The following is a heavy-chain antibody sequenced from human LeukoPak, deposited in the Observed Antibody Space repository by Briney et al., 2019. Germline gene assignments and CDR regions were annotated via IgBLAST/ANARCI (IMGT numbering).Heavy chain of an antibody. CDR1: GFTFSSSW. V-gene: IGHV3-7*01. J-gene: IGHJ4*02. Sequence: PGGSLRLSCAASGFTFSSSWMSWVRQAPGKGLEWVANIKQDGSEKYYVDSVKGRFTISRDNAKTSLYLQMNSLRAEDTAVYYCARVVPPLYYFDYWGQGTLVTVSS. CDR3: ARVVPPLYYFDY. D-gene: IGHD3-10*01. CDR2: IKQDGSEK.